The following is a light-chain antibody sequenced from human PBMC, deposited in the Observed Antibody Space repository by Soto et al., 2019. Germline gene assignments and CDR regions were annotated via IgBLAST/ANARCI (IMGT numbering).Light chain of an antibody. CDR2: VAS. Sequence: EIVLTQSPGSLSLSPGERATLSCRASQSVSSSYLAWYQQKPDQAPRLLIYVASSRATGIPDRFSGSGSGTYFTLTISRLEPEDSAVYYCQQYGISLMYTFGQGTKLEIK. J-gene: IGKJ2*01. V-gene: IGKV3-20*01. CDR1: QSVSSSY. CDR3: QQYGISLMYT.